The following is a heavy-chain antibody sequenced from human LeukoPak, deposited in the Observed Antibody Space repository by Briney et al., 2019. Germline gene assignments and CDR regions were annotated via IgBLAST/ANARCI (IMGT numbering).Heavy chain of an antibody. J-gene: IGHJ6*02. CDR3: ARHPYYGSGRYVIAMDV. CDR1: GYTFTSYD. Sequence: ASVKVSCKASGYTFTSYDINWVRQATGQGLEWVGWINPNSGNTGYEQKFQGRVTMTRNTSISTAYMELSSLRSEDTAVCYCARHPYYGSGRYVIAMDVWGQGTTVTVSS. D-gene: IGHD3-10*01. V-gene: IGHV1-8*01. CDR2: INPNSGNT.